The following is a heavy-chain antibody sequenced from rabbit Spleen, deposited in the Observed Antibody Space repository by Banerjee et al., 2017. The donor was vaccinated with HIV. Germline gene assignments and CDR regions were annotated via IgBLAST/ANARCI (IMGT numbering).Heavy chain of an antibody. D-gene: IGHD1-1*01. CDR2: IVAGSGGTT. CDR1: GFTISSSYW. V-gene: IGHV1S40*01. J-gene: IGHJ4*02. CDR3: ARDPNYASGHYIYKF. Sequence: QSLEESRGGLVQPEGSLTLTCTASGFTISSSYWMCWVRQAPGKGLEWIACIVAGSGGTTDYASWAKGRFTISKTSSTTVTLQMTSLTAADTATYFCARDPNYASGHYIYKFWGPGTLVTVS.